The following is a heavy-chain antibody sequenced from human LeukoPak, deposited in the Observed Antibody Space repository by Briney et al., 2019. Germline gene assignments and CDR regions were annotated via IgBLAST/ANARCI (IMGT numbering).Heavy chain of an antibody. CDR2: ILNGDTV. CDR3: VRDHLWAFDI. CDR1: GFTFSAYS. D-gene: IGHD2/OR15-2a*01. V-gene: IGHV3-69-1*01. J-gene: IGHJ5*02. Sequence: NSGGSLRLFCAASGFTFSAYSMNWVRQTPGKGLEWVSFILNGDTVSYADPVKGRFTISRDNSKNSLYLQMNSLRAEDTAVYFCVRDHLWAFDIWGQGTLVTVAS.